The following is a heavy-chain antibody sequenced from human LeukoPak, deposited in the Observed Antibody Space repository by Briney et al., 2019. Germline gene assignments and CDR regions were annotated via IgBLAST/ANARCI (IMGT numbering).Heavy chain of an antibody. V-gene: IGHV3-23*01. CDR3: AKDALIVVVVAARYNWFDP. D-gene: IGHD2-15*01. CDR2: ISGSGGST. Sequence: GGSLRLSCAASGFTFSSYAMSWVRQAPGKGLEWVSAISGSGGSTYYADSVKGRFTISRGNSKNTLYLQMNSLRAEDTAVYYCAKDALIVVVVAARYNWFDPWGQGTLVTVSS. CDR1: GFTFSSYA. J-gene: IGHJ5*02.